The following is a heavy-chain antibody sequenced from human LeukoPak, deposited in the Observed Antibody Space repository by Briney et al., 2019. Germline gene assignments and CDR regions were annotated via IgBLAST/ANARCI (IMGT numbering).Heavy chain of an antibody. D-gene: IGHD3-9*01. CDR3: ARETYSNILTGTDY. CDR1: GYTFTTYG. Sequence: ASVKVSCKTSGYTFTTYGLSWVRQAPGQGLEWLGWISTYDDNIKYAQSLQGRLTLTIDTSTSTAYMELRSLTSDDTAVYYCARETYSNILTGTDYWGPGTLVTVSS. J-gene: IGHJ4*02. V-gene: IGHV1-18*01. CDR2: ISTYDDNI.